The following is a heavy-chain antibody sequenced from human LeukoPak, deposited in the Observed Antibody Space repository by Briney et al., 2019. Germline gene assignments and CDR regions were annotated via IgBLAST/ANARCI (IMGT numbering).Heavy chain of an antibody. D-gene: IGHD3-22*01. CDR2: INPNSGGI. J-gene: IGHJ1*01. V-gene: IGHV1-2*02. CDR3: ARDLVGYYDSSGPSEYFQH. Sequence: ASVKVSCKASGYTFTGYYIHWVRQAPGQGLEWMGWINPNSGGINYAQKFQGRVTMTRDTSISTAYMELSRLRSDDTAVYYCARDLVGYYDSSGPSEYFQHWGQGTLVTVSS. CDR1: GYTFTGYY.